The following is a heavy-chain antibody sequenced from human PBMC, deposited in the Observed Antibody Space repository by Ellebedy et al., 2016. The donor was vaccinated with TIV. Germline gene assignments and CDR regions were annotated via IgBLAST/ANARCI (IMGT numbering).Heavy chain of an antibody. J-gene: IGHJ5*02. Sequence: SVKVSCXASGGTFSSYAISWVRQAPGQGLEWMGGIIPIFGTANYAQKFQGRVTITADESTSTAYMELSSLRSEDTAVYYCAQYYYDSSGYYYGAEWFDPWGQGTLVTVSS. CDR3: AQYYYDSSGYYYGAEWFDP. V-gene: IGHV1-69*13. CDR2: IIPIFGTA. D-gene: IGHD3-22*01. CDR1: GGTFSSYA.